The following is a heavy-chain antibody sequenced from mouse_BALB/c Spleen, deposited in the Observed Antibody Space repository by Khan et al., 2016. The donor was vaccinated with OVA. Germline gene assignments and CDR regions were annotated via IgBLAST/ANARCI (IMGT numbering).Heavy chain of an antibody. J-gene: IGHJ3*01. Sequence: QVQLQQSGAELARPGASVKMSCKASGYTFTSYTIHWIKLRPGQGLEWIGYINPSNGYTNYNQKFKDKATLTADKSSTTAYMELSSLTSDDSALXTWVRAGAYQRNDGWFAYWGQGTLVTVSA. V-gene: IGHV1-4*01. CDR3: VRAGAYQRNDGWFAY. CDR1: GYTFTSYT. D-gene: IGHD2-14*01. CDR2: INPSNGYT.